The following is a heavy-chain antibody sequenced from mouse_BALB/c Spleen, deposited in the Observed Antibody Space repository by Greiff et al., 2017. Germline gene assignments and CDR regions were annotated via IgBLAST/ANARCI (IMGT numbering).Heavy chain of an antibody. J-gene: IGHJ4*01. D-gene: IGHD2-1*01. Sequence: QVQLKQSGAELVKPGASVKLSCKASGYTFTSYYMYWVKQRPGQGLEWIGEINPSNGGTNFNEKFKSKATLTVDKSSSTAYMQLSSLTSEDSAVYYCALYGNYDAMDYWGQGTSVTVSS. CDR1: GYTFTSYY. CDR2: INPSNGGT. CDR3: ALYGNYDAMDY. V-gene: IGHV1S81*02.